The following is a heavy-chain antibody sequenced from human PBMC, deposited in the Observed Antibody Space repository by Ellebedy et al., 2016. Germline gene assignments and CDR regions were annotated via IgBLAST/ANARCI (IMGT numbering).Heavy chain of an antibody. D-gene: IGHD3-16*01. CDR3: VRDKAPWGGNLFDP. Sequence: GESLKISCAASGFTFSTHWMHWVRQVPGTGLVWVSRITNDGSVTRYADSVQGRFTISRDNAKDKLFPQMNSLRAEDTDVYYCVRDKAPWGGNLFDPWGQGTLVTVSS. CDR1: GFTFSTHW. J-gene: IGHJ5*02. V-gene: IGHV3-74*01. CDR2: ITNDGSVT.